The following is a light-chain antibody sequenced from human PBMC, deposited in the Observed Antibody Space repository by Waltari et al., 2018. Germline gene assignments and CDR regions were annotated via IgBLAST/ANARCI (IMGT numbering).Light chain of an antibody. CDR3: QSYDNSLSGWV. V-gene: IGLV1-40*01. J-gene: IGLJ3*02. CDR1: SSNIGAGYD. CDR2: GNN. Sequence: QSVLTQPPSVSGAPGQRVTISCTGSSSNIGAGYDVHWYQHLPGTAPQLLIHGNNNRPSGVPDRFSGSRSGTSASLAITGLQAEDEADYYCQSYDNSLSGWVFGGGTKLTVL.